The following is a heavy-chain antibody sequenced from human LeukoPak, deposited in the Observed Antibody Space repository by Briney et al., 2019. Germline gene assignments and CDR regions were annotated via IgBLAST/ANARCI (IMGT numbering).Heavy chain of an antibody. V-gene: IGHV3-64D*06. J-gene: IGHJ4*02. Sequence: GGSLRLSCSASGFTFSMCGMHWVRQAPGKGPESVSAISSDGGSTYYADSVKGRFTISRDNSKNTLYLQMNSLRAEDTAVYYCARHIAGAYLGYFDYWGQGTLVTVSS. CDR2: ISSDGGST. CDR1: GFTFSMCG. D-gene: IGHD1-26*01. CDR3: ARHIAGAYLGYFDY.